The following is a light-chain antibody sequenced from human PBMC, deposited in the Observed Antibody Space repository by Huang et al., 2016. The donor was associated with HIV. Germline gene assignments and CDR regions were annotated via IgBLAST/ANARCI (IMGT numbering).Light chain of an antibody. V-gene: IGKV3-11*01. CDR2: DGS. CDR1: QRVSSY. J-gene: IGKJ1*01. Sequence: DIVLTQSPATLSLSPGERATLSCRASQRVSSYLAWYQQKPGQAPRLLIYDGSYRATGIPARFSGSGSGTDLTLTISSLEPEDFAVYYCQHRSNWWTFGQGTKVEIK. CDR3: QHRSNWWT.